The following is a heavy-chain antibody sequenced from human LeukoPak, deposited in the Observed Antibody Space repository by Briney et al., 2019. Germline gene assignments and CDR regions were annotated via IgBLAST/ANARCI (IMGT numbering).Heavy chain of an antibody. CDR1: GFTFSNYW. D-gene: IGHD6-25*01. J-gene: IGHJ6*02. CDR3: ARDGYRSAMDV. CDR2: INQGGSEK. V-gene: IGHV3-7*01. Sequence: TGGSLRLSCVASGFTFSNYWMRWVRQAPGKGLEWVANINQGGSEKYHVDSVRGRFTISRDNAKSSLYLQMNSLRVDDTAVYYCARDGYRSAMDVCGQGTTVTVSS.